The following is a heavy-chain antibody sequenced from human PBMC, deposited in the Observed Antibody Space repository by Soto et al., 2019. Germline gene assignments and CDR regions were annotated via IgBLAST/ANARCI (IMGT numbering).Heavy chain of an antibody. Sequence: SETLSLTCTVSGGSLSSYYWTWIRQSPGKGLEWIGYVYFSGNTNYNPSLKSRVTISIDTSKNQFSLRLASVTAADTAFYYCGSVRPSGYVLSWGQGTLVTVS. CDR2: VYFSGNT. V-gene: IGHV4-59*01. J-gene: IGHJ5*02. D-gene: IGHD6-25*01. CDR3: GSVRPSGYVLS. CDR1: GGSLSSYY.